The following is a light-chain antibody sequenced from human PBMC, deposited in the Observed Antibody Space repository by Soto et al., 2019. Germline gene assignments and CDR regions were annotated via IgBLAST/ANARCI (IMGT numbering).Light chain of an antibody. CDR3: HHYGNSPHT. V-gene: IGKV3-20*01. J-gene: IGKJ1*01. CDR2: GAS. CDR1: HRVRSVN. Sequence: APLSFRASHRVRSVNFAWYQQKPGQAPRLLIYGASSRATGIPDRFSGSGSGTGFTLTINKLDPDNFAVYYCHHYGNSPHTFGQGTKVDIK.